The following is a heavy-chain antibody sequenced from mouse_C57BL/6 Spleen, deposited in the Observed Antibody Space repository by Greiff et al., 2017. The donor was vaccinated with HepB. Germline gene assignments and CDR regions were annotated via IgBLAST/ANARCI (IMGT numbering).Heavy chain of an antibody. D-gene: IGHD4-1*01. CDR3: ARTGTSDDY. Sequence: EVKLMESGGGLVKPGGSLKLSCAASGFTFSDYGMHWVRQAPEKGLEWVAYISSGSSTIYYADTVKGRFTISRDNAKNTLFLQMTSLRSEDTAMYYCARTGTSDDYWGQGTTLPVSS. CDR1: GFTFSDYG. J-gene: IGHJ2*01. CDR2: ISSGSSTI. V-gene: IGHV5-17*01.